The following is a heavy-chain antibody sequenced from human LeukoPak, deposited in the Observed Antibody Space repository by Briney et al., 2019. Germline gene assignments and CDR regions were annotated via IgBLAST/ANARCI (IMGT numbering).Heavy chain of an antibody. CDR2: ISTYSGNT. Sequence: ASVKVSCKASGYTFTSYAISWVRQAPGQGLEWMGWISTYSGNTNYAQKLQGRITMTTETFTSTAYMELRSLRSDDTAVYYCARGGSRVVTYGNFDYWGQGTLVTVSS. J-gene: IGHJ4*02. V-gene: IGHV1-18*04. D-gene: IGHD2-21*02. CDR3: ARGGSRVVTYGNFDY. CDR1: GYTFTSYA.